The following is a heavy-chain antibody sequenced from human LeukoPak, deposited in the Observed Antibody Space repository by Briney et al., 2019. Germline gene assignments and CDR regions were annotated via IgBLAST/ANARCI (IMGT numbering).Heavy chain of an antibody. D-gene: IGHD1-26*01. CDR3: AKAGSIRFDY. Sequence: AGGSLRLSCAASGFTFNSYAMSWVRQAPGKGLEWVSGISGSGTGGNTYYGDSAKGRFTISRDNSKNTLYLQMNSLRAEDTAVYYCAKAGSIRFDYWGQGTLVTVSS. V-gene: IGHV3-23*01. CDR1: GFTFNSYA. J-gene: IGHJ4*02. CDR2: ISGSGTGGNT.